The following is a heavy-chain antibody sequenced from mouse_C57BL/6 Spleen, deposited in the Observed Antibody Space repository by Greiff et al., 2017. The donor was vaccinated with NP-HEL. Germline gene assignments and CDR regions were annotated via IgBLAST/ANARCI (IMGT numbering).Heavy chain of an antibody. Sequence: EVQRVESGEGLVKPGGSLKLSCAASGFTFSSYAMSWVRQTPEKRLEWVAYISSGGDYIYYAATVKGRFTISRDNARNTLYLQMSSLKSEDTAMYYCTREAPYYAMDYWGQGTSVTVSS. V-gene: IGHV5-9-1*02. J-gene: IGHJ4*01. CDR1: GFTFSSYA. CDR2: ISSGGDYI. CDR3: TREAPYYAMDY.